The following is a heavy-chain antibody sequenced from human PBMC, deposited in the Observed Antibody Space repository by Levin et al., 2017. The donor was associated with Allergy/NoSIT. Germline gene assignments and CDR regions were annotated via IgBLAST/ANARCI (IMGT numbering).Heavy chain of an antibody. V-gene: IGHV4-59*01. CDR2: VYYTGST. J-gene: IGHJ3*02. CDR1: GGSISGYY. CDR3: ARSTWGYAFDI. Sequence: SQTLSLTCTVSGGSISGYYWTWIRPPPGKGLEWIGYVYYTGSTNYTPSLKSRVTISLDTSKNQFSLNLSSVTTADTAIYYCARSTWGYAFDIWDQGTMVTVSS. D-gene: IGHD5/OR15-5a*01.